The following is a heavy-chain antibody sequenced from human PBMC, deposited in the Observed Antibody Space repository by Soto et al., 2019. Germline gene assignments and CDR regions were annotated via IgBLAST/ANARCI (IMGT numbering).Heavy chain of an antibody. CDR3: ARGPGGFGEFSLDY. D-gene: IGHD3-10*01. CDR2: VNHSGEA. Sequence: PSETLSLTCGVYGGSFRNYYWIWVRQPPGKGLEWIGEVNHSGEATYNPSLQSRVTLSVDASKNQFSLKLTSVTAADTAVYYCARGPGGFGEFSLDYWGQGTLVTVSS. J-gene: IGHJ4*02. V-gene: IGHV4-34*01. CDR1: GGSFRNYY.